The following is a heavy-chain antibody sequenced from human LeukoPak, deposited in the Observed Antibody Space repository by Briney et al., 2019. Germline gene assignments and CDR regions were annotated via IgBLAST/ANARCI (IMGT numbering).Heavy chain of an antibody. Sequence: QAGGSLRLSCAASGFTFSSYWMHWVRQAPGKGLVWVSRINSDGSSTSYADSVKGRFTVSRDNAKNTLYLQMNSLRAEDTAVYYCAKDRSPYYFDYWGQGTLVTVSS. CDR3: AKDRSPYYFDY. V-gene: IGHV3-74*01. J-gene: IGHJ4*02. CDR1: GFTFSSYW. CDR2: INSDGSST.